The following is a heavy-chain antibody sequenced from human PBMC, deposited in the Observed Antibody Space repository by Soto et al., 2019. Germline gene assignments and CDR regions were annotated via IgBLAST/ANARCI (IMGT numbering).Heavy chain of an antibody. J-gene: IGHJ3*02. V-gene: IGHV3-74*01. CDR1: GFTFSNSW. CDR2: INADGTST. Sequence: GGSLRLSCAASGFTFSNSWMHWVRQVSGKGLEWVSRINADGTSTSYADSVKGRFTISRDNAKNTLYLHVNSLRAEDTAVYYCAKDRVQSNNVWDPLDIWGQGTMVTVSS. CDR3: AKDRVQSNNVWDPLDI. D-gene: IGHD1-26*01.